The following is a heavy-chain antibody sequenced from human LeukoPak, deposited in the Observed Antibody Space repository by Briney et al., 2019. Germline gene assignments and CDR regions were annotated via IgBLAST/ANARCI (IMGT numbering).Heavy chain of an antibody. Sequence: PAETLSLTCTVSGGSISSSSYYWGWIRQPPGKGLEWIGSIYYSGSTYYNPSLKSRVTISVDTSKNQFSLKLSSVTAADTAVYYCARGSSSWSREFDPWGQGTLVTVSS. CDR1: GGSISSSSYY. J-gene: IGHJ5*02. D-gene: IGHD6-13*01. CDR3: ARGSSSWSREFDP. V-gene: IGHV4-39*01. CDR2: IYYSGST.